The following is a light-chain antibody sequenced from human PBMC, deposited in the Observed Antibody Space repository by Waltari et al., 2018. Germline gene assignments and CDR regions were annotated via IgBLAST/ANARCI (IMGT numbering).Light chain of an antibody. CDR2: GAS. Sequence: IVMTQSPATLSGSPGESATLPCRASQSISTNLAWFQEKPGQAPRLLIYGASTRATGVPARFSGSGSGTYFTLVISSLRSEDFAVYYCQHYDKWLRYSFGQGTKVEIK. CDR1: QSISTN. V-gene: IGKV3-15*01. J-gene: IGKJ2*01. CDR3: QHYDKWLRYS.